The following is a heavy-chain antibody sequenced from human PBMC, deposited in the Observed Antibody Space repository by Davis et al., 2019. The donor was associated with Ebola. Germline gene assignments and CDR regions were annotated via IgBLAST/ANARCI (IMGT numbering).Heavy chain of an antibody. CDR1: GFNFRKYA. V-gene: IGHV3-30*18. CDR3: AKAKWEVEYHYSGMDV. D-gene: IGHD1-26*01. CDR2: ISYDGSHK. Sequence: GGSLRLSCAGSGFNFRKYAMAWIRQAPGKGLEWVAVISYDGSHKYSADSVRGRFTISRDNSKDTLYLQMNSLRAEDTAVYFCAKAKWEVEYHYSGMDVWGKGTTVTVSS. J-gene: IGHJ6*04.